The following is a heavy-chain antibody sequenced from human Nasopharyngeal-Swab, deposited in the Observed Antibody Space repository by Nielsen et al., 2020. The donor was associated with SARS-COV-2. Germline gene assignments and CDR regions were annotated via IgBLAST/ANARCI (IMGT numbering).Heavy chain of an antibody. CDR1: GFTFSSYG. CDR2: IWFDGRNK. D-gene: IGHD3-22*01. V-gene: IGHV3-33*01. Sequence: GESLKISCAASGFTFSSYGMHWARQAPGKGLEWVAVIWFDGRNKYYADSVKGRFTISRDNSKNTLHLQMNSLRGEDTAVYYCARDLDYYDNSGYPFDYWGQGTLVTVSS. J-gene: IGHJ4*02. CDR3: ARDLDYYDNSGYPFDY.